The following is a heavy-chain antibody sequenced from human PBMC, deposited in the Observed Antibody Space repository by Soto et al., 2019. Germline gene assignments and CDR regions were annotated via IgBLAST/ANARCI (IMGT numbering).Heavy chain of an antibody. CDR1: GDSVSSNSAA. J-gene: IGHJ3*01. V-gene: IGHV6-1*01. D-gene: IGHD3-3*02. CDR3: ARGAFSEFDTFDV. CDR2: TYYRSKWYN. Sequence: SQTLSLTCAISGDSVSSNSAAWNWIRQSPSRGLEWLGRTYYRSKWYNDYAGSVKSRITINPDTSKNQFSLQLNSLTPEDAAVYFCARGAFSEFDTFDVWGQGTMVTVSS.